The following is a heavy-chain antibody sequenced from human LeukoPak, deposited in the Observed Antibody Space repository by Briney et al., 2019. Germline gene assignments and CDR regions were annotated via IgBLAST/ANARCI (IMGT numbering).Heavy chain of an antibody. V-gene: IGHV3-21*01. Sequence: PGGSLRLSCAASGFTFDDYAMNWVRQAPGKGLEWVSSISSSSSYIYYADSVKGRFTISRDNAKNSLYLQMNSLRAEDTAVYYCARRGRPKQRGDAFDIWGQGTMVTVSS. J-gene: IGHJ3*02. D-gene: IGHD6-25*01. CDR2: ISSSSSYI. CDR3: ARRGRPKQRGDAFDI. CDR1: GFTFDDYA.